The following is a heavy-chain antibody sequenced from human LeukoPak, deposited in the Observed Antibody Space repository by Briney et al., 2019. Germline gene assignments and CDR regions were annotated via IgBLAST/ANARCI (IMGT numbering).Heavy chain of an antibody. CDR1: GFAFNDYW. CDR3: ARDRSRWSIAPDADV. J-gene: IGHJ6*02. CDR2: INSDGTRT. D-gene: IGHD2-15*01. Sequence: GGSLILSCAASGFAFNDYWMNWVRQVPGKGLMWVARINSDGTRTTYADPVKGRFTVSRDDAKNTLYLQMNSLRAEDTAVYYCARDRSRWSIAPDADVWGQGTTVTVSS. V-gene: IGHV3-74*01.